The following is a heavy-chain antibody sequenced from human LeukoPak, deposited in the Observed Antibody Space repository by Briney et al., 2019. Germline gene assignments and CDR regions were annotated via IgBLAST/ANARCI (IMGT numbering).Heavy chain of an antibody. CDR3: TTPDSRGSGSKWSLNH. CDR1: GFTFSRYW. V-gene: IGHV3-15*01. J-gene: IGHJ4*02. D-gene: IGHD3-22*01. CDR2: VKSKNDGGTI. Sequence: GGSLRLSCAASGFTFSRYWMSWFRQAPGKGLEWVGRVKSKNDGGTIDYAAAVKDRFIISRDDSKNMLYLQMNSLKTEDTAMYYCTTPDSRGSGSKWSLNHWGQGTPVTVSS.